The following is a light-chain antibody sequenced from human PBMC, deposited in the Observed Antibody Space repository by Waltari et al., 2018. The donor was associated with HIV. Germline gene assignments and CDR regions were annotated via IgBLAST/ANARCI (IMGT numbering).Light chain of an antibody. V-gene: IGLV2-8*01. CDR2: EDI. CDR3: NSYTRNRKM. Sequence: QSALTQPPSASGSPGQSVTISCTGVSSAPGPYKSFSWYQQHPGKGPKLIIYEDIKRPSGVPDRVSGSKSDDTASLTVSGLQAEDEADYYCNSYTRNRKMFGGGTKLTVL. J-gene: IGLJ3*02. CDR1: SSAPGPYKS.